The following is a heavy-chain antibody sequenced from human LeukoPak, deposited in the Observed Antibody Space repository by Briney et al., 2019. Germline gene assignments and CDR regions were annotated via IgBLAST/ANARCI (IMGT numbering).Heavy chain of an antibody. J-gene: IGHJ4*02. CDR2: INYSGNT. CDR3: AREGRQDYVYFDC. V-gene: IGHV4-59*01. CDR1: GDSISSYY. Sequence: SETLSLTCTVSGDSISSYYWSWIRQPPGKGLEWMGYINYSGNTNYNPSLKSRVTISVDTSKNQFSLRLTSVTAADTDVYYCAREGRQDYVYFDCWGQGTLVTVSS. D-gene: IGHD4-17*01.